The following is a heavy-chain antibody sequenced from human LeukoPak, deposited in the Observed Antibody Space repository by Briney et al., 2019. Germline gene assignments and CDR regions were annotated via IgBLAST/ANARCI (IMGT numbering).Heavy chain of an antibody. V-gene: IGHV3-21*01. Sequence: GGSLRLSCAASRFTFSSYSMNWVRQAPGKGLEWVSSISSFGSYIYYADSVKGRFTISRDNAKNSLYLQMNSLRVEDTAVYYCARDRSPSIVGATSYWGQGTLVTVSS. CDR3: ARDRSPSIVGATSY. CDR1: RFTFSSYS. J-gene: IGHJ4*02. CDR2: ISSFGSYI. D-gene: IGHD1-26*01.